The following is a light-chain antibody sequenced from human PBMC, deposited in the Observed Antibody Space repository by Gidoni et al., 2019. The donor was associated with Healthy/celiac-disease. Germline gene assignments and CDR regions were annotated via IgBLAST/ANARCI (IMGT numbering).Light chain of an antibody. CDR1: QSVSSY. J-gene: IGKJ1*01. Sequence: IVLTQSPATLSLSPGDRATLSCRASQSVSSYLAWYQQKPGQAPRLLIYDASNRATGIPARFSGSVSGTDFTLNINSLEPEDFAVYYCQQRSNWRTFGQGTKVEIK. V-gene: IGKV3-11*01. CDR2: DAS. CDR3: QQRSNWRT.